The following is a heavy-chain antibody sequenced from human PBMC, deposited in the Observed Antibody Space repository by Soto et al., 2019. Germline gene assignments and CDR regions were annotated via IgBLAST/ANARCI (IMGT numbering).Heavy chain of an antibody. J-gene: IGHJ4*02. CDR2: IYYSGST. D-gene: IGHD4-17*01. Sequence: SETLSVTCTVPGVSISSYYWSWIRQPPGKGLEWIGYIYYSGSTNYNPSLKSRVTISVDTSKNQFSLKLSSVTAADTAVYYCARRGDYGDYFDYWGQGTLVTVS. CDR1: GVSISSYY. CDR3: ARRGDYGDYFDY. V-gene: IGHV4-59*01.